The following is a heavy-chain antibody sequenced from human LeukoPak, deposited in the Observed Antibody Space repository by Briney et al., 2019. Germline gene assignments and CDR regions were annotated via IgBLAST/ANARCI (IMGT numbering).Heavy chain of an antibody. J-gene: IGHJ5*02. V-gene: IGHV3-11*03. Sequence: GGSLRLSCAASGFTFSDYYMTWLRQAPGRGLEWLSYINGSSSDTKYADSVKGRFTIYRENEKNSVYLQMNSLRAEDTAVYYCARRGTTYCTVDSCHPNWFDPWGQGTLVTVSS. CDR3: ARRGTTYCTVDSCHPNWFDP. CDR2: INGSSSDT. CDR1: GFTFSDYY. D-gene: IGHD2-15*01.